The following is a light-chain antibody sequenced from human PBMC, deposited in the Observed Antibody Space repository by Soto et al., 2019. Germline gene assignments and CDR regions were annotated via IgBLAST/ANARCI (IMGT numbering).Light chain of an antibody. Sequence: IQMTQSPSSLSASVGDRVTITCRASQGIRNDLGWYQQKPGKAPKLLIYKASTLKSGVPSRFSGSGSGTEFTLSINSLQPDDFATYYCQQYKSYPLTFGGGTKVDIK. CDR3: QQYKSYPLT. V-gene: IGKV1-17*01. J-gene: IGKJ4*01. CDR1: QGIRND. CDR2: KAS.